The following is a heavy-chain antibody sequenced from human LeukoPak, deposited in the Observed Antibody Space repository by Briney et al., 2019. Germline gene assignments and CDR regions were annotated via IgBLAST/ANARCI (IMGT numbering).Heavy chain of an antibody. CDR1: GFIFSSYS. V-gene: IGHV3-21*01. CDR2: ISSGGTKI. J-gene: IGHJ4*02. D-gene: IGHD6-13*01. CDR3: VRDFLAAGDY. Sequence: PGGSLRLSCEASGFIFSSYSINWVRQAPGKGLEWVSSISSGGTKIYYADSVKGRFTISRDDVKKSVYLQMNSLRVEDTAVYYCVRDFLAAGDYWGQGTQVTVSS.